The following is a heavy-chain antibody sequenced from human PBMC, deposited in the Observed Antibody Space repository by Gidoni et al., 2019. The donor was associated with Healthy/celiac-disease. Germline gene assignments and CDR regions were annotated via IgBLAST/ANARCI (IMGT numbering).Heavy chain of an antibody. CDR3: ARHVKGYFQH. V-gene: IGHV4-39*01. CDR2: ST. Sequence: STYYNPSLKSRVTISVDTSKNQFSLKLSSVTAADTAVYYCARHVKGYFQHWGQGTLVTVSS. J-gene: IGHJ1*01.